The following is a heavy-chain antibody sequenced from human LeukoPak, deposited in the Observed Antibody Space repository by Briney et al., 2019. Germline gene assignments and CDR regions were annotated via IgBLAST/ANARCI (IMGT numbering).Heavy chain of an antibody. J-gene: IGHJ5*02. CDR3: ARAEYGNWFDP. CDR1: GFTFSSYA. V-gene: IGHV3-23*01. Sequence: GGSLRLSCAASGFTFSSYAMSWVRQAPGKGLEWVSAISGSGGSTYYADSVKGRFTISRDNSKNTVSLQMNSLRADDTAVYYCARAEYGNWFDPWGQGTLVTVSS. D-gene: IGHD2-2*01. CDR2: ISGSGGST.